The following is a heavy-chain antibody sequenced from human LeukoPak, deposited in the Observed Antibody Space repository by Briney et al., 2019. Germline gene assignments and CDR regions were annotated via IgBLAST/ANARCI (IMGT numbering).Heavy chain of an antibody. D-gene: IGHD6-13*01. V-gene: IGHV3-48*04. CDR3: TRGQPLDK. CDR2: ISSSSSTM. J-gene: IGHJ4*02. CDR1: GFTFSSYS. Sequence: PGGSLRLSCAASGFTFSSYSMNWVRQAPGKGLEWVSYISSSSSTMYYADSVKGRFTISRDNAKNSLYLQMDSLRADDTAVYYCTRGQPLDKWGQGTLVIVSS.